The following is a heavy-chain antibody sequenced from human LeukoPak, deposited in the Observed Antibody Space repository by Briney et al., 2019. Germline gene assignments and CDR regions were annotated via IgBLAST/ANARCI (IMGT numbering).Heavy chain of an antibody. CDR1: GGSISSSSYY. CDR3: ARVQSRLSWFDP. CDR2: IYYSGST. J-gene: IGHJ5*02. V-gene: IGHV4-39*07. Sequence: SETLSLTCTVSGGSISSSSYYWGWIRQPPGKGLEWIGSIYYSGSTYYNPSLKSRVTISVDTSKNQFSLKLSSVTAADTAVYYCARVQSRLSWFDPWGQGVLVTVSS.